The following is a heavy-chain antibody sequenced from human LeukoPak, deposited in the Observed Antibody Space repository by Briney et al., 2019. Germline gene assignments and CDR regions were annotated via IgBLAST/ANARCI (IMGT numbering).Heavy chain of an antibody. Sequence: GGSLRLSCAASGFTFSSYSMNWVRQAPGKGLEWVSSISSSSSYIYYADSVKGRFTISRDNAKNSLYLQMNSLRAEDTAVYYCARGGDVLRFLEWSRPLDYWGQGTLVTVSS. CDR2: ISSSSSYI. CDR1: GFTFSSYS. CDR3: ARGGDVLRFLEWSRPLDY. D-gene: IGHD3-3*01. J-gene: IGHJ4*02. V-gene: IGHV3-21*04.